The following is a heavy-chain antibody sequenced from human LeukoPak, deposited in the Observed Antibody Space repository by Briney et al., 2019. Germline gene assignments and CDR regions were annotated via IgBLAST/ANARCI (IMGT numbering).Heavy chain of an antibody. CDR1: GFTFSDYY. V-gene: IGHV3-53*01. D-gene: IGHD2-15*01. Sequence: GGSLRLSCAASGFTFSDYYMSWIRQAPGKGLEWVSVIYSGGSTYYADSVKGRFTISRDNSKNTLYLQMNSLRAEDTAVYYCASLGYSSTDAFDIWGQGTMVTVSS. CDR2: IYSGGST. CDR3: ASLGYSSTDAFDI. J-gene: IGHJ3*02.